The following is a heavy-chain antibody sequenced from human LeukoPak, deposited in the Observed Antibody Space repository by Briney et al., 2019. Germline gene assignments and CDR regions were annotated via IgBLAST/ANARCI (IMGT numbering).Heavy chain of an antibody. J-gene: IGHJ6*03. CDR2: IYYSGST. Sequence: SETLSLTCTVSGGSISSGDYYWSWIRQPPGKGLEWIGYIYYSGSTYHNPSLKSRVTISVDTSKNQFSLKLSSVTAADTAVYYCAREPRAGGPMDVWGKGTTVTVSS. V-gene: IGHV4-30-4*08. CDR1: GGSISSGDYY. D-gene: IGHD1-26*01. CDR3: AREPRAGGPMDV.